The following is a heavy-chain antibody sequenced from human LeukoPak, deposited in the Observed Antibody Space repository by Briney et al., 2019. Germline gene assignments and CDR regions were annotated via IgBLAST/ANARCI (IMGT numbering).Heavy chain of an antibody. D-gene: IGHD3-16*01. Sequence: SVKVSCKASGFTFTSSAVQWVRQARGQRLEWIGWIVVGSGNTNYAQKFQERVTITRDMSTSTAYMELSSPRSEDTAVYYCAAERGSSGDFDYWGQGTLVTVSS. V-gene: IGHV1-58*01. J-gene: IGHJ4*02. CDR2: IVVGSGNT. CDR3: AAERGSSGDFDY. CDR1: GFTFTSSA.